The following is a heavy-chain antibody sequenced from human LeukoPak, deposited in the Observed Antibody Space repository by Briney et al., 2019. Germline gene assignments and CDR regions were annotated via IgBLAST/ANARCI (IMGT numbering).Heavy chain of an antibody. CDR3: AREIRPGNYYYYMDV. CDR2: ISHRGRT. CDR1: GGSLSDYY. J-gene: IGHJ6*03. Sequence: PSETLSLTCAVYGGSLSDYYWSWIRQSPGKGLEWIGEISHRGRTYYNLSLKSRVTISIDTSKNQFSLKVNSVSAADTAVYYCAREIRPGNYYYYMDVWGKGTTVTISS. D-gene: IGHD1-14*01. V-gene: IGHV4-34*01.